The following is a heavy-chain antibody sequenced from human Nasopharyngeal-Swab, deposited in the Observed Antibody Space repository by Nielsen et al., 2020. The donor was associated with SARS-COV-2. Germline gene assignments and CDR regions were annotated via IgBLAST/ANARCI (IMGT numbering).Heavy chain of an antibody. D-gene: IGHD4-11*01. CDR2: INPNSGGT. V-gene: IGHV1-2*04. Sequence: ASAQVSCKASGYTFTGYYMHWVRQAPGQGLEWMGWINPNSGGTNYAQKFQGWVTMTRDTSISTAYMELSRLRSDDTAVYYCARDQGSNPDYYGMDVWGQGTTVTVSS. CDR3: ARDQGSNPDYYGMDV. CDR1: GYTFTGYY. J-gene: IGHJ6*02.